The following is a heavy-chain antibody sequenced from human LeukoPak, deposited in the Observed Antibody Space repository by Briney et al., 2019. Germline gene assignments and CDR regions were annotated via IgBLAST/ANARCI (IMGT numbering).Heavy chain of an antibody. CDR2: IIPIFGTV. Sequence: SVKVSCKASRGTVSSYAISWVRQAPGQGLEWMGGIIPIFGTVNYAQKFQGRVTITADESTSTAYMELSSLRSEDTAVYYCARDFVVEMATSRDAFDIWGQGTMVTVSS. J-gene: IGHJ3*02. CDR3: ARDFVVEMATSRDAFDI. V-gene: IGHV1-69*13. D-gene: IGHD5-24*01. CDR1: RGTVSSYA.